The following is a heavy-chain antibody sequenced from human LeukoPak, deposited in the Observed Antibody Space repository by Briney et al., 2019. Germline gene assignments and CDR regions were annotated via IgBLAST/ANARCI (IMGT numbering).Heavy chain of an antibody. CDR3: ARVLSGRFDY. CDR1: GGSVTTDY. CDR2: IYYSGST. Sequence: PSETLSLTCTVSGGSVTTDYWSWIRQPPGKGLEWIGYIYYSGSTYYNPSLKSRVTISVDTSKNQFSLKLSSVTAADTAVYYCARVLSGRFDYWGQGTLVTVSS. V-gene: IGHV4-30-4*08. J-gene: IGHJ4*02. D-gene: IGHD2-15*01.